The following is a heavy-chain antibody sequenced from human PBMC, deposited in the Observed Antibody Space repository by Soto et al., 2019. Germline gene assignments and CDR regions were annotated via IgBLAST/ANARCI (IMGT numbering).Heavy chain of an antibody. CDR1: GYTFTIYG. CDR3: ARALGYSGYAGMDV. Sequence: ASVKVSCKASGYTFTIYGINWVRQAPGQGLEWMGWISPDNGNTNYAQKLQGRGTMTTDTSTSTAYMELRSLRSDDTAVYYCARALGYSGYAGMDVWGQGTTVTVS. D-gene: IGHD5-12*01. V-gene: IGHV1-18*01. CDR2: ISPDNGNT. J-gene: IGHJ6*02.